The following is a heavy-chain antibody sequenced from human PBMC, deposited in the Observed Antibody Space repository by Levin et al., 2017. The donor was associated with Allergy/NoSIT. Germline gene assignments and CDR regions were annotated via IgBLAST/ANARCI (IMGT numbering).Heavy chain of an antibody. J-gene: IGHJ4*02. CDR2: IWYDGSNK. D-gene: IGHD6-13*01. CDR1: GFTFSSYG. Sequence: GGSLRLSCAASGFTFSSYGMHWVRQAPGKGLEWVAVIWYDGSNKYYADSVKGRFTISRDNSKNTLYLQMNSLRAEDTAVYYCARARAYSSSWDTFDYWGQGTLVTVSS. V-gene: IGHV3-33*01. CDR3: ARARAYSSSWDTFDY.